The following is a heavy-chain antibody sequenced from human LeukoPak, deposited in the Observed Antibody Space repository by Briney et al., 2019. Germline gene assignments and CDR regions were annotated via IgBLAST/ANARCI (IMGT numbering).Heavy chain of an antibody. CDR3: ARDRIAAVNWFDP. J-gene: IGHJ5*02. Sequence: PGGSLRLSRAASGFTFSSYAMHWVRQAPGKGLEWVAVISYDGSNKYYADSVKGRFTISRDNSKNTLYLQMNSLRAEDTAVYYCARDRIAAVNWFDPWGQGTLVTVSS. D-gene: IGHD6-13*01. CDR2: ISYDGSNK. V-gene: IGHV3-30*01. CDR1: GFTFSSYA.